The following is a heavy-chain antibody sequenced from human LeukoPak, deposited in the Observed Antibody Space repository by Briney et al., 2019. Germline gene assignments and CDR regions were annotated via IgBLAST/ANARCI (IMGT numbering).Heavy chain of an antibody. CDR3: AKGHYKGLGRWAYYFDL. Sequence: GGSLRLSCAASGFSLSDYGMSWVRQAPGKGLEWVSSISASGERVYYADSVGGRTTISRDNSNNTVYVQLKMLRAEDTAVYYCAKGHYKGLGRWAYYFDLWGRGTPVTVSS. CDR2: ISASGERV. V-gene: IGHV3-23*01. CDR1: GFSLSDYG. J-gene: IGHJ4*02. D-gene: IGHD3-10*01.